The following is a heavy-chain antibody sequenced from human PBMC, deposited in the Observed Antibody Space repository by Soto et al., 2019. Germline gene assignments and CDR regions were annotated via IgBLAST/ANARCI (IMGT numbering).Heavy chain of an antibody. D-gene: IGHD2-8*02. V-gene: IGHV4-39*01. J-gene: IGHJ6*02. CDR3: ARLLVGDNRAYYYYALDT. CDR1: GVSISSGCCC. Sequence: SETLSLSWAFSGVSISSGCCCLSWIRQPPGKGLEWIGSFFYSGNTYYNPSLKSRVTISVDTSKNQFSLKLNSVTAADTAIYYCARLLVGDNRAYYYYALDTWGQGTTVTV. CDR2: FFYSGNT.